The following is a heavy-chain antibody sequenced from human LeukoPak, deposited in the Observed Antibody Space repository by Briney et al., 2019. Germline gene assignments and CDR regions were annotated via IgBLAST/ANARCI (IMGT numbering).Heavy chain of an antibody. D-gene: IGHD5-12*01. J-gene: IGHJ3*02. V-gene: IGHV4-39*07. Sequence: ASETLSLTCTVSGGSISSSSYYWGWIRQPPGKGLERIGTVYYSGSTNYNPSLKSRVTISVDTSKNQFSLKLSSVTAADTAVYYCARDRYSGSLDAFDIWGQGTMVTVSS. CDR3: ARDRYSGSLDAFDI. CDR2: VYYSGST. CDR1: GGSISSSSYY.